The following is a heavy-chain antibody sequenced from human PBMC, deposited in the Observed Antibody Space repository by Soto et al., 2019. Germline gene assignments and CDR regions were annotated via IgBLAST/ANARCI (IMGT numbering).Heavy chain of an antibody. CDR3: ARNTGDYEVY. Sequence: EVQLVESGGDLVQPGGSLRLSCVASGSTFSSYEMNWVRQAPGKGLEWVSYISTSGRTIHYADSVRGRFTISRDNARNSLYLQMNALRAEDTAIYYCARNTGDYEVYWGQGTLVNVSS. CDR2: ISTSGRTI. V-gene: IGHV3-48*03. D-gene: IGHD4-17*01. J-gene: IGHJ4*02. CDR1: GSTFSSYE.